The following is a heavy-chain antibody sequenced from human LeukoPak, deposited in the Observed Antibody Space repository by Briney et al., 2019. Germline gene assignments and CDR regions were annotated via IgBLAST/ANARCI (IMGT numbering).Heavy chain of an antibody. J-gene: IGHJ6*02. V-gene: IGHV3-33*01. D-gene: IGHD3-16*01. Sequence: PGGSLRLSCAASGFTFSSYGMHWVRQAPGKGLEWVAVIWYDGSNKYYADSVKGRFTISRDNSKNTLYLQMNSLRAEDTAVYYCARDNYLFGGYYYYYGMDVWGQGTTVTVSS. CDR3: ARDNYLFGGYYYYYGMDV. CDR1: GFTFSSYG. CDR2: IWYDGSNK.